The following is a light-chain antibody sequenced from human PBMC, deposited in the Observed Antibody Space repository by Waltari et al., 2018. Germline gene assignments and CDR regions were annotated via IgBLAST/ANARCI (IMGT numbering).Light chain of an antibody. V-gene: IGLV2-14*03. Sequence: QSALTQPASVSGSPGQSITISCTGTSSDVGGYNYVSWYQQHPGKAPKLMIYDVGNRPSGVANRFSGSKSGNTASPTISGRQAEDEADYYCSSYTSSSTLEVFGGGTKLTVL. CDR1: SSDVGGYNY. CDR2: DVG. J-gene: IGLJ2*01. CDR3: SSYTSSSTLEV.